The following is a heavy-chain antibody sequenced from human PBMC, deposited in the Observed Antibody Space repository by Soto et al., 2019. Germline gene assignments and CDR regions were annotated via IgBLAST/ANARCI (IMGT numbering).Heavy chain of an antibody. V-gene: IGHV4-59*02. CDR2: IIYSGNT. CDR1: GGSVSSYS. D-gene: IGHD3-22*01. J-gene: IGHJ4*02. CDR3: ARVDDSSGYSRYYFDY. Sequence: SETLSLTCTVPGGSVSSYSWNWIRQPPGKGLEWIGHIIYSGNTNYKPSLKSRVTISIDMSKNQFSLKLNSVTAADTAVYYCARVDDSSGYSRYYFDYWGQGTLVTVSS.